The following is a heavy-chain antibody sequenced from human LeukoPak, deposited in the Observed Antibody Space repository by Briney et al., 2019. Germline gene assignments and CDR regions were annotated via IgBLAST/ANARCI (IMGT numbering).Heavy chain of an antibody. V-gene: IGHV3-21*04. Sequence: PGGSLRLSCAASGFTFSSYSMNWVRQAPGKGLEWVSSISSSSSYIYYADSVKGRFTISRDNAKNSLYLQMNSLRAEDTAVYYCARVRSSGWSDAFDIWGQGTIVTVSS. CDR3: ARVRSSGWSDAFDI. J-gene: IGHJ3*02. D-gene: IGHD6-19*01. CDR1: GFTFSSYS. CDR2: ISSSSSYI.